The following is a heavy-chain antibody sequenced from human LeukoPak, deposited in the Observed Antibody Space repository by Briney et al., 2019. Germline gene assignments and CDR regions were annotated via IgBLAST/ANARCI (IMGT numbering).Heavy chain of an antibody. D-gene: IGHD2-21*01. CDR3: VRGGGYCGGDCYGIDY. CDR2: ISSNSHYI. Sequence: KPGGSLRLSCAASGFTFSSYSMNWVRQAPGKGLEWVSSISSNSHYIYYADSVKGRFTISRDDARNSLYLQMNSLRAEDTAVYYCVRGGGYCGGDCYGIDYWGQGTLVTVSS. J-gene: IGHJ4*02. CDR1: GFTFSSYS. V-gene: IGHV3-21*01.